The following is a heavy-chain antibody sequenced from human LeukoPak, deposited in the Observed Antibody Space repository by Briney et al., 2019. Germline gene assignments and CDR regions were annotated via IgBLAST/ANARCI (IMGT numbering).Heavy chain of an antibody. J-gene: IGHJ4*02. Sequence: GGSLRHSCADSGFTFSVSYMRCIRQAPGKGLEWVSYISSSCSTIYYADSVKGRFTNSRDNAKNSLYLQMNSLRAEDTAVYYCARFDYDSSGYPDYWGQGTLVTVSS. CDR1: GFTFSVSY. V-gene: IGHV3-11*01. D-gene: IGHD3-22*01. CDR2: ISSSCSTI. CDR3: ARFDYDSSGYPDY.